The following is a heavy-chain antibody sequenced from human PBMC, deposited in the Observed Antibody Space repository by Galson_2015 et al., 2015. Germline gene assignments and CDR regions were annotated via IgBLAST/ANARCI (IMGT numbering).Heavy chain of an antibody. Sequence: SLRLSCAASGFTFSSYSMNWVRQAPGKGLEWVSYISSSSSTIYYADSVKGRFTISRDNAKNSLYLQMNSLRDEDTAVYYCARDPGSGVQYYDFWSGPPGWGQGTLVTVSS. D-gene: IGHD3-3*01. CDR2: ISSSSSTI. V-gene: IGHV3-48*02. CDR1: GFTFSSYS. J-gene: IGHJ4*02. CDR3: ARDPGSGVQYYDFWSGPPG.